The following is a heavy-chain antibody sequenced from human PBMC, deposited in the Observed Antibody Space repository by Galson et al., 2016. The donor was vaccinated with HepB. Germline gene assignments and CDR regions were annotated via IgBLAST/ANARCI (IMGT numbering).Heavy chain of an antibody. CDR2: ITGNGAIT. D-gene: IGHD3-16*01. J-gene: IGHJ3*02. Sequence: SLRLSCAASGFTFSSYAIHWVRQAPGKGLEYLSEITGNGAITYYADSVKGRFTISRDNSRNTLYLQMSSLTTEDTAVYYCLKDQGGTWGAFDIWGQGTLVTVSS. CDR3: LKDQGGTWGAFDI. CDR1: GFTFSSYA. V-gene: IGHV3-64D*06.